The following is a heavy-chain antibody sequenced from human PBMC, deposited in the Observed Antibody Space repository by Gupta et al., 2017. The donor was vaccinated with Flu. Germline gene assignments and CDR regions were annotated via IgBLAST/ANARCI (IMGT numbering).Heavy chain of an antibody. D-gene: IGHD1-26*01. J-gene: IGHJ5*02. CDR2: IKQDGSVK. CDR1: GFTFMTYW. V-gene: IGHV3-7*01. CDR3: ATSSAASGNH. Sequence: EVQLVESGGGLVQPGGSLRLSCAASGFTFMTYWMSWVRQAPGKGLEWVANIKQDGSVKYYVDSVKGRFTISRDNTKNSLYLQMDSLRAEDTAVYYCATSSAASGNHWGQGTLVTVSS.